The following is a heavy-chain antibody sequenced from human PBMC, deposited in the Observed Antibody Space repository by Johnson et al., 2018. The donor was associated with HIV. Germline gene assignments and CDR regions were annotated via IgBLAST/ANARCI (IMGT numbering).Heavy chain of an antibody. J-gene: IGHJ3*02. V-gene: IGHV3-20*04. Sequence: VQLVESGGGVVRPGGSLRLSCAASGFTFDVYAMSWVRQAPGKGLEWVSGINWNGSSTDYADSVKGRFTISRDNAKNSLYLQMNSLRAGDTALYYCARASYVWGSYRDTGVCGAFDIWGQGTMVTVAS. CDR1: GFTFDVYA. D-gene: IGHD3-16*02. CDR3: ARASYVWGSYRDTGVCGAFDI. CDR2: INWNGSST.